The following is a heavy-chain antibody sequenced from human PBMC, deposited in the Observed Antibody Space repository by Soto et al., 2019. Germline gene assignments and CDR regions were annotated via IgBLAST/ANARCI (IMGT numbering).Heavy chain of an antibody. Sequence: QVQLQESGPGLVKPSQTLSLTCTVSGGSISSGGTYWSWTRKHPGKGLEWIGYIFYSGSTQYNPSLKRRVTISLDTSENQFSLNLSSVIAADTAVYYCARDSPYVDTPRFDSWGQGTLVTVSS. CDR1: GGSISSGGTY. D-gene: IGHD3-16*01. J-gene: IGHJ4*02. CDR3: ARDSPYVDTPRFDS. CDR2: IFYSGST. V-gene: IGHV4-31*03.